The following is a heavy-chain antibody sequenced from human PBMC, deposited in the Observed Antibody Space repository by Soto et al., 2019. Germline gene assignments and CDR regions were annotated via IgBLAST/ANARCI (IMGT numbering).Heavy chain of an antibody. J-gene: IGHJ6*02. CDR1: GDSFSNYG. D-gene: IGHD3-10*01. CDR3: ARVMVRLFGSGSPRPYGLDV. V-gene: IGHV1-18*01. Sequence: ASVKVSCKVSGDSFSNYGFTWVRQAPGQGLEWMGWISTYNDNTNYSQKLQGRVTMTTDTSTITAYMELRSLRSDDTAVYYCARVMVRLFGSGSPRPYGLDVWGQGTTVTVSS. CDR2: ISTYNDNT.